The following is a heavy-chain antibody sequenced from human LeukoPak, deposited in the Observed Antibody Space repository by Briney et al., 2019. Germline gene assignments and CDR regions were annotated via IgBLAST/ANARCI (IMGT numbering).Heavy chain of an antibody. CDR1: GGSISSYY. D-gene: IGHD2-2*01. CDR3: AREAEDIVVVPAATYYYYYYVDV. CDR2: IYTSGST. V-gene: IGHV4-4*07. J-gene: IGHJ6*03. Sequence: PSETLSLTCTVSGGSISSYYWSWIRQPAGKGLEWIGRIYTSGSTNYNPSLKSRVTMSVDTSKNQFSLKLSSVTAADTAVYYCAREAEDIVVVPAATYYYYYYVDVWGKGTTVTVSS.